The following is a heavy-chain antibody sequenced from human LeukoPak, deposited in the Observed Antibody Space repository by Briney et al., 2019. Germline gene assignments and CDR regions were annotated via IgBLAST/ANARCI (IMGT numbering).Heavy chain of an antibody. Sequence: SETLSLTCTVFDGSITSYYWNWIRQPPAKGLEWIGNIYNSGSTDYNPSLKSRVTISVNTSKNQISLKLSSVTAADTAVYYCARDKGPYWYFDLWGRGTLVTVSS. V-gene: IGHV4-59*01. CDR3: ARDKGPYWYFDL. J-gene: IGHJ2*01. CDR1: DGSITSYY. CDR2: IYNSGST.